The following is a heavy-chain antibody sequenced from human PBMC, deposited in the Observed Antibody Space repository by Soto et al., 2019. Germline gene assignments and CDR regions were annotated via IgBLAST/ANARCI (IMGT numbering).Heavy chain of an antibody. CDR2: ISAYNGNT. Sequence: GASVKVSCKASGYTFTSYGISWVRQAPGQGLEWMGWISAYNGNTNYARKLQGRVTMTTDTSTSTAYMELRSLRSDDTAVYYCAIVRGGAVAGTRLAYWGQGTLVTVSS. CDR3: AIVRGGAVAGTRLAY. CDR1: GYTFTSYG. J-gene: IGHJ4*02. D-gene: IGHD6-19*01. V-gene: IGHV1-18*01.